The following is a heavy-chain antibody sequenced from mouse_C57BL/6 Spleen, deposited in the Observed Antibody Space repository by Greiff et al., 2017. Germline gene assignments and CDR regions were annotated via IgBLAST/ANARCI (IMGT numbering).Heavy chain of an antibody. J-gene: IGHJ2*01. CDR1: GYTFTSYW. V-gene: IGHV1-64*01. D-gene: IGHD1-1*01. CDR3: ARSAYYGSSLDY. Sequence: QVHVKQPGAELVKPGASVKLSCKASGYTFTSYWMHWVKQRPGQGLEWIGMIHPNSGSTNYNEKFKSKATLTVDKSSSTAYMQLSSLTSEDSAVYYCARSAYYGSSLDYWGQGTTLTVSS. CDR2: IHPNSGST.